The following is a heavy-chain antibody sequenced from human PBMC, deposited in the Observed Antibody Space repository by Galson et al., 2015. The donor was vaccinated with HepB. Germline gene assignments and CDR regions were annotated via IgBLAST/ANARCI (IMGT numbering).Heavy chain of an antibody. CDR3: AKHKGMELANYCMNV. Sequence: SLRLSCAASEFTFSRYGMHWVRQAPGKGLEGVAVISYDGTKKYYADSVKGRFTISRDNSKNTLSLQMSSLRTEDTAIYFCAKHKGMELANYCMNVWGTGTTVTVS. V-gene: IGHV3-30*18. CDR2: ISYDGTKK. J-gene: IGHJ6*03. D-gene: IGHD1-7*01. CDR1: EFTFSRYG.